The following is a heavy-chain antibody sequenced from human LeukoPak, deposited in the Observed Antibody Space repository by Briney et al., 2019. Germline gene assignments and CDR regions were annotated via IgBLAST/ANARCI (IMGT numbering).Heavy chain of an antibody. J-gene: IGHJ6*03. V-gene: IGHV1-2*04. D-gene: IGHD3-3*01. Sequence: ASVKVSCKASGYTLTGYYMHWVRQAPGQGLEWMGWINPNSGGTNYAQKFQGWVTMTRDTSISTAYMELSRLRSDDTAVYYCARTYDFWSGYYTGIGANYYYYYMDVWGKGTTVTVSS. CDR3: ARTYDFWSGYYTGIGANYYYYYMDV. CDR2: INPNSGGT. CDR1: GYTLTGYY.